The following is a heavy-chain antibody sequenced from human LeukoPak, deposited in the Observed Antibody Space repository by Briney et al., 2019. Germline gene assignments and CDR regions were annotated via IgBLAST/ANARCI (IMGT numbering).Heavy chain of an antibody. D-gene: IGHD1-26*01. V-gene: IGHV3-23*01. CDR3: AKHSGSYFHYYFDH. CDR2: ISGSAHNT. J-gene: IGHJ4*02. CDR1: GFTFSSYG. Sequence: PGGSLRLSCGVSGFTFSSYGMGWVRQAPGKGLEWVSVISGSAHNTDYADSVKGRFTISRDNSGNTMYLQMNSLRVGDTAVYYCAKHSGSYFHYYFDHWGRGTLVTVSS.